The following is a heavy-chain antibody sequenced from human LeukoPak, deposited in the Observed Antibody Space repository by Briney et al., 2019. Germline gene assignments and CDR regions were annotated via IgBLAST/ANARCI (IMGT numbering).Heavy chain of an antibody. CDR1: GFTFSSYA. CDR3: ARVSIVGATTGFYDY. J-gene: IGHJ4*02. D-gene: IGHD1-26*01. V-gene: IGHV3-30*04. CDR2: ISYDGSNK. Sequence: PGGSLRLSCAASGFTFSSYAMHWVRQAPGKGLEWVAVISYDGSNKYYADSVKGRFTISRDNSKNTLYLQMSSLRAEDTAVYYCARVSIVGATTGFYDYWGQGTLVTVSS.